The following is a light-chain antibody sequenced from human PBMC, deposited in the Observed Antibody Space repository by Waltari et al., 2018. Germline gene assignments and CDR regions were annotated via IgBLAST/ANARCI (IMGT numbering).Light chain of an antibody. J-gene: IGKJ3*01. CDR3: QQYDNFPFT. V-gene: IGKV1-33*01. Sequence: DIQMTLSPSSLSASVGDRVTITCRASQGINNYLSWYQQKPGKAPKRLIYYASSLESGVPSRFSGSGSGTDYTLTISSLQPEDIATYYCQQYDNFPFTFGPGTKLDIK. CDR2: YAS. CDR1: QGINNY.